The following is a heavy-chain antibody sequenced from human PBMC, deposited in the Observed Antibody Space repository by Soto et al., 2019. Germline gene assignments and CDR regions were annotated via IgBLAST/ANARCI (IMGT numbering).Heavy chain of an antibody. CDR1: SSDIADKY. CDR2: INHSGST. Sequence: TLSLACSISSSDIADKYWIWIRQPPGKGLEWIGEINHSGSTNYNPSLKSRVTISVDTSKNQFSLNLSSVTATDTAVYYCARGPAGDKVDYWGQGTLVTVS. J-gene: IGHJ4*02. CDR3: ARGPAGDKVDY. V-gene: IGHV4-34*01. D-gene: IGHD7-27*01.